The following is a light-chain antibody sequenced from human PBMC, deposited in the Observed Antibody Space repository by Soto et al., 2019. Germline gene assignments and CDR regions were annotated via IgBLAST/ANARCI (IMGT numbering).Light chain of an antibody. J-gene: IGKJ1*01. Sequence: DIQMTQSPSTLSASVGDRVTITCRASQSISSWLAWYQQIPGKAPNLLIYKASSLESGVPSRFSGSGSGTEFTLTISSLQPDDFATYYCRQYFTGFRTFGQGTKVEIK. CDR1: QSISSW. V-gene: IGKV1-5*03. CDR3: RQYFTGFRT. CDR2: KAS.